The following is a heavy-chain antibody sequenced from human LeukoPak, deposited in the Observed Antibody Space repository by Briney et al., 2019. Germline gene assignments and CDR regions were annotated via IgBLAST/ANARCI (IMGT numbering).Heavy chain of an antibody. D-gene: IGHD6-19*01. CDR2: IKSKTDGGTT. J-gene: IGHJ4*02. CDR1: GFTFSNAW. Sequence: GGSLRLSCAASGFTFSNAWMSWVRQAPGKGLEWVGRIKSKTDGGTTDYAAPVKGRFTISRDDSKNTLYLQMNSLKTEDTAVYYCTTLLKLAVADSDYWGQGTLVTVSS. CDR3: TTLLKLAVADSDY. V-gene: IGHV3-15*01.